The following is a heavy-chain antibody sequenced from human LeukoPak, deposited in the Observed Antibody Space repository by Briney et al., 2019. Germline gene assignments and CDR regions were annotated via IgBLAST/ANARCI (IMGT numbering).Heavy chain of an antibody. Sequence: SGGSLRLSCAASGFTFSSYSMNWVRQAPGKGLEWVSSISSSSSYIYYADSVKGRFTISRDNAKNSLYAQMNSLRAEDTAVYYCVRDRPRITIFGAVEYWGQGTLVTVSS. CDR3: VRDRPRITIFGAVEY. V-gene: IGHV3-21*01. CDR1: GFTFSSYS. J-gene: IGHJ4*02. CDR2: ISSSSSYI. D-gene: IGHD3-3*01.